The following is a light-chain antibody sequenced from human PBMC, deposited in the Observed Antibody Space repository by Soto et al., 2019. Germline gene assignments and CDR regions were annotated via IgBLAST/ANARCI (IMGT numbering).Light chain of an antibody. Sequence: EIVLTQSPGTLSLSPLERATLCGMSSQSVSSNYLAWYQQKPGQAPRLLIYDASTRATAIPDRFSGSGSGTEFTLTISSLQSEDSAVYYCQQYKNWLALTFGGGTKVDIK. CDR2: DAS. CDR3: QQYKNWLALT. J-gene: IGKJ4*01. CDR1: QSVSSN. V-gene: IGKV3D-15*01.